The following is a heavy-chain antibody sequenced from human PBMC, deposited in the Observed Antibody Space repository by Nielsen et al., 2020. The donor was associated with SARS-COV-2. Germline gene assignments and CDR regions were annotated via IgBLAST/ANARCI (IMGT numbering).Heavy chain of an antibody. D-gene: IGHD6-6*01. Sequence: SETLSLTCAVSGGSISSSNWWSWVRQPPGKGLEWIGEIYHSGSTNYNPSLKSRVTISVDTSKNQFSLKLSSVTAADTAVYYCARGLAARPFDYWGQGTLVTVSS. J-gene: IGHJ4*02. CDR1: GGSISSSNW. V-gene: IGHV4-4*02. CDR3: ARGLAARPFDY. CDR2: IYHSGST.